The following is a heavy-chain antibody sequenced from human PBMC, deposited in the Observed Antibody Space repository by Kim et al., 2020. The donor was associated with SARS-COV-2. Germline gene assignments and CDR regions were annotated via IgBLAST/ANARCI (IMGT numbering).Heavy chain of an antibody. CDR2: IWYDGSNK. V-gene: IGHV3-33*01. Sequence: GGSLRLSCAASGFTFSSYGMHWVRQAPGKGLEWVAVIWYDGSNKYYADSVKGRFTISRDNSKNTLYLQMNSLRAEDTAVYYCAREGLGVFLYGMDVWGQGTTVTVSS. CDR1: GFTFSSYG. CDR3: AREGLGVFLYGMDV. D-gene: IGHD2-8*01. J-gene: IGHJ6*02.